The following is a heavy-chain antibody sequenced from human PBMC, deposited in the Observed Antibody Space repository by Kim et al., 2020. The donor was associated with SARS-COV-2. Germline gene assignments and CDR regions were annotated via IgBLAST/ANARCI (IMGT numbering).Heavy chain of an antibody. V-gene: IGHV4-39*01. Sequence: SETLSLTCTVSGGSISSSSYYWGWIRQPPGKGLEWIGSIYYSGSTYYNPSLKSRVTISVDTSKNQFSLKLSSVTAADTAVYYCARRAVQIFDYWGQGTLVTVSS. D-gene: IGHD3-10*01. J-gene: IGHJ4*02. CDR1: GGSISSSSYY. CDR2: IYYSGST. CDR3: ARRAVQIFDY.